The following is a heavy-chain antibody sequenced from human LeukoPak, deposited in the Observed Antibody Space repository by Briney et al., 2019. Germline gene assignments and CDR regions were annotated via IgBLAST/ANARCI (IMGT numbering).Heavy chain of an antibody. J-gene: IGHJ4*02. CDR1: GGTFSSYA. Sequence: GASVKVSCKASGGTFSSYAISWVRQAPGQGLEWMGRIIPILGIANYAQKFQGRVTITADKSTSTAYMELSSLRSEDTAVYYCAKEHNYYDRSGCRTSSPIYYWGQGTLVTVSS. CDR3: AKEHNYYDRSGCRTSSPIYY. CDR2: IIPILGIA. V-gene: IGHV1-69*04. D-gene: IGHD3-22*01.